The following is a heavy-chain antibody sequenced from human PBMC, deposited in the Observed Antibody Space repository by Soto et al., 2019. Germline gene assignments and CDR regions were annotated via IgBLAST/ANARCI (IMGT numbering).Heavy chain of an antibody. CDR3: ARLDVWFDP. CDR1: GGSISSSRYY. V-gene: IGHV4-39*01. J-gene: IGHJ5*02. Sequence: PSETLSLTCTVSGGSISSSRYYWGWIRQPPGKGLEWIGSIYFSGSSYYNPSLKSRVTISVDTSKNQFSLKLSSVTAADTAVYYCARLDVWFDPWGQGTLVTVS. CDR2: IYFSGSS.